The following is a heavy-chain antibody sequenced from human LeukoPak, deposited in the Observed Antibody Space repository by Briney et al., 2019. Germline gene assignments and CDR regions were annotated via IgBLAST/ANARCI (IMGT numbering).Heavy chain of an antibody. J-gene: IGHJ3*02. CDR3: ARRPPALGAFDI. V-gene: IGHV4-39*01. CDR1: GGSISRSSYY. Sequence: PSETLSLTCIVSGGSISRSSYYWGCIRQPPGKGLEWIGSIYYSDSGKMYYNPSLKSRVTISADTSKNQFSLKVSSVTAADTAVYYCARRPPALGAFDIWGQGTMVSVS. CDR2: IYYSDSGKM.